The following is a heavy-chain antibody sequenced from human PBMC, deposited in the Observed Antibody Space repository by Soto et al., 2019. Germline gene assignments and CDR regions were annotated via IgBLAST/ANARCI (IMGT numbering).Heavy chain of an antibody. CDR2: IYHSETT. CDR3: AREEGGSGRSNFDH. D-gene: IGHD3-10*01. CDR1: GGSISSRNW. J-gene: IGHJ4*01. Sequence: QVQLQESGPGLVKPSGTLSLTCAVSGGSISSRNWWSWVRQSPGKGLEWIGEIYHSETTNYNPSLKSRITMSVDQSKSEFSLKLTSVTAADTAVYYCAREEGGSGRSNFDHWGQGTLVTVSS. V-gene: IGHV4-4*02.